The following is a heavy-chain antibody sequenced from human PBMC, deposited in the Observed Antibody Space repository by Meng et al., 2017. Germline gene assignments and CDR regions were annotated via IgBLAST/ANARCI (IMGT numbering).Heavy chain of an antibody. J-gene: IGHJ4*02. CDR1: GFTFSSYA. CDR2: ISGSGGST. CDR3: AKDRYYYDSSGYYDLDY. Sequence: GASLKISCAASGFTFSSYAMSWVRQAPGKGLEWVSAISGSGGSTYYADSVKGRFTISRDNSKNTLYLQMNSLRAEDTAVYYCAKDRYYYDSSGYYDLDYWGQGTLVTVSS. V-gene: IGHV3-23*01. D-gene: IGHD3-22*01.